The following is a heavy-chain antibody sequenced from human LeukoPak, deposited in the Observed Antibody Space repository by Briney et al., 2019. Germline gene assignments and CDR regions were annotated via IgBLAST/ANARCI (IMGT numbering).Heavy chain of an antibody. J-gene: IGHJ4*02. CDR1: GFSLSGYS. Sequence: GGSLRLSCAASGFSLSGYSMNWVRQTPGKGLEWISYISSSMSITYYADSVKGRFTISRDNAKNSLYLQMNSLRAEDTAVYYCAPLPPKVTTFIVPNWGQGTLVTVSS. D-gene: IGHD4-17*01. CDR2: ISSSMSIT. V-gene: IGHV3-48*01. CDR3: APLPPKVTTFIVPN.